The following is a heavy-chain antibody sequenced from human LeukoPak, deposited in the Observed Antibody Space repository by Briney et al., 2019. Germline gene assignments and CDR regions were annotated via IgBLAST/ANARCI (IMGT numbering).Heavy chain of an antibody. J-gene: IGHJ4*02. CDR3: ARVKMTSGYYAFDY. Sequence: ASVTVSCKASGYTLTDYYMHWVRQAPGQGREWMGWINPNSGGTNYAQKFQGRVTMTRDTSISTAYMELSRLKSDDTAVYYCARVKMTSGYYAFDYWGQGTLVTVSS. CDR2: INPNSGGT. CDR1: GYTLTDYY. D-gene: IGHD5-12*01. V-gene: IGHV1-2*02.